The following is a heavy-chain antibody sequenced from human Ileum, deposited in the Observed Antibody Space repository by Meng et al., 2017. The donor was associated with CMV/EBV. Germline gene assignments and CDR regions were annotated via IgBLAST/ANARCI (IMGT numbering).Heavy chain of an antibody. D-gene: IGHD3-3*01. CDR1: GYTFTSYY. Sequence: SCKAYGYTFTSYYIHWVRQAPGQGLEWMGIINPSGGSTSYAQKFQGRVTMTRDTSTSTVYMELSSLRSEDTAVYYCATAFLEVSAGYWGQGTLVTVSS. V-gene: IGHV1-46*01. CDR3: ATAFLEVSAGY. CDR2: INPSGGST. J-gene: IGHJ4*02.